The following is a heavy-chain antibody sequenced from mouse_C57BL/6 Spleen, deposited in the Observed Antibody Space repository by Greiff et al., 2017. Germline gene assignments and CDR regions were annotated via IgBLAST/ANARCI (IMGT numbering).Heavy chain of an antibody. V-gene: IGHV1-15*01. D-gene: IGHD2-5*01. J-gene: IGHJ3*01. CDR1: GYTFTDYE. Sequence: SGAELVRPGASVTLSCKASGYTFTDYEMHWVKQTPVHGLEWIGAIDPETGGTAYNQKFKGKAILTADKSSSTAYMELRSLTSEDSAVYYCTRGNYYSNSAWFAYWGQGTLVTVSA. CDR2: IDPETGGT. CDR3: TRGNYYSNSAWFAY.